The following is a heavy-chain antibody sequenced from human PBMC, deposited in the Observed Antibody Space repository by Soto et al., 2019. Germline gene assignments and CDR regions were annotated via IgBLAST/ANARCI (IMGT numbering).Heavy chain of an antibody. V-gene: IGHV1-69*04. J-gene: IGHJ4*02. CDR3: ARDSSSSSYRKAIDY. Sequence: ASVKVSCKASGGTFSSYTISWVRQAPGQGLEWMGRIIPILGIANYAQKFQGRVTITADKSTSTAYMELSSLRSEDTAVYYCARDSSSSSYRKAIDYWGQGTLVTVSS. CDR2: IIPILGIA. D-gene: IGHD6-6*01. CDR1: GGTFSSYT.